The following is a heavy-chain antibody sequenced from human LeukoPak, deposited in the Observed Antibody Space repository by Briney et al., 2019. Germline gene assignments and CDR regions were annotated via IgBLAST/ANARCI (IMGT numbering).Heavy chain of an antibody. J-gene: IGHJ4*02. CDR1: GYTFTSYA. CDR2: INAGNGNT. D-gene: IGHD3-22*01. V-gene: IGHV1-3*01. CDR3: ARGGAIFNYYYDSSGYLL. Sequence: GASVKVSCKASGYTFTSYAMHWVRQAPGQRLEWMGWINAGNGNTKYSQKFQGRVTITRDTSASTAYMELSSLRSEDTAVYYCARGGAIFNYYYDSSGYLLWGQGTLVTVSS.